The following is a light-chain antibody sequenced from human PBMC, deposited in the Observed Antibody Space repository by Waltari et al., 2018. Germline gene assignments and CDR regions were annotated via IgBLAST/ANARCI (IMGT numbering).Light chain of an antibody. CDR1: NIGSKR. CDR2: TNS. V-gene: IGLV3-21*04. J-gene: IGLJ1*01. Sequence: SYVLTQPPSVSVAPGKTARVTCGGHNIGSKRVHWYQQRPGQAPVLVISTNSDRPSGIPERFSGSNSENTATVTISRVEAGDEADYYCQVWDHSGIDTYVFGAGTKVTVL. CDR3: QVWDHSGIDTYV.